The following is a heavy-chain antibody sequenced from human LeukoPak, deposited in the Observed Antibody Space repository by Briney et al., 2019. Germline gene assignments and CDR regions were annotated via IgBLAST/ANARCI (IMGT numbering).Heavy chain of an antibody. D-gene: IGHD6-19*01. Sequence: PGGSLRLSCAASGFIFRNYGMYWVRQAPGKGLEWVAVIWHDGSAEFYADSVKGRFSISRDDSKNTVYLQMNRLRVEDTALYYCARDSRGGWSGYFDLWGQGIVVTVSS. CDR2: IWHDGSAE. CDR1: GFIFRNYG. J-gene: IGHJ4*02. CDR3: ARDSRGGWSGYFDL. V-gene: IGHV3-33*07.